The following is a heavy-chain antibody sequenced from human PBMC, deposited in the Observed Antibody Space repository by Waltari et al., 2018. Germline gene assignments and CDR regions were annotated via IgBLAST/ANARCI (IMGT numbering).Heavy chain of an antibody. V-gene: IGHV4-39*01. CDR3: ATKRESSASGFDY. Sequence: QLQLQESGPGLVKPSETLSFTCTVSGGSISSSSYYWGWIRQPPGKGLDWIGSIYYSGSTYSNPSLKSRVTISVDTSKNQFSLKLSSVTAADTAVYYCATKRESSASGFDYWGQGTLVTVSS. J-gene: IGHJ4*02. D-gene: IGHD6-19*01. CDR2: IYYSGST. CDR1: GGSISSSSYY.